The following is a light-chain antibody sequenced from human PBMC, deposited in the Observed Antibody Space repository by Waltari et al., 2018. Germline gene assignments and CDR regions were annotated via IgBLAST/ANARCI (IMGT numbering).Light chain of an antibody. Sequence: VFTHSPVTLSFSPGAGSTLSCRTSQTIRTTYLAWYQQKPGQAPTLLIYGTFTRATGIPDRFTGSGSGTDFSLTISSLEPEDFATYYCQQYDISPLTFGGGTKVEIK. CDR1: QTIRTTY. J-gene: IGKJ4*01. V-gene: IGKV3-20*01. CDR3: QQYDISPLT. CDR2: GTF.